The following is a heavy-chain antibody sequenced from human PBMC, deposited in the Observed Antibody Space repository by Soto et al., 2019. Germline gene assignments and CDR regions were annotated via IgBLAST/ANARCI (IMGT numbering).Heavy chain of an antibody. CDR1: GYTFSSYG. D-gene: IGHD5-18*01. Sequence: QVQLVQSGAEVKKPGASVKVSCKASGYTFSSYGITWVRQAPGQRLEWMGWFNTYNSNTNYAQKLQGRVTMTTDTSTSTAYMERRSLRSDDTAVYYCARERGGYSYGDYWGQGALVTVSS. V-gene: IGHV1-18*01. CDR3: ARERGGYSYGDY. CDR2: FNTYNSNT. J-gene: IGHJ4*02.